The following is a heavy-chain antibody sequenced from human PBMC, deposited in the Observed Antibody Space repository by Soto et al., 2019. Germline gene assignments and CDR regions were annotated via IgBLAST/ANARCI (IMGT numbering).Heavy chain of an antibody. J-gene: IGHJ6*02. Sequence: QVQLVQSGAEVKKPGASVKVSCKASGYTFTSYDINWVRQATGQGREWMGWMNANSGNTGYAPKFQGRGTMTRNTSLSTDYMELSSGGSGDTAVYYCAGGVGGGVSEGLGNGMAVWGQGTTVTVSS. CDR1: GYTFTSYD. V-gene: IGHV1-8*01. D-gene: IGHD1-26*01. CDR2: MNANSGNT. CDR3: AGGVGGGVSEGLGNGMAV.